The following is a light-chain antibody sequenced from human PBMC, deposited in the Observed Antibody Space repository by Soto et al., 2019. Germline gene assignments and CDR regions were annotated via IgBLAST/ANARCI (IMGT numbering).Light chain of an antibody. CDR1: ASSIGNDY. Sequence: QSVLTQPPSVSAAPGHKVTISCSGTASSIGNDYVSWYQQLPGEAPQLLIYDNNGRPSGIPDRFSGSRSDTSATLGITGLQTGDEADYYCGAWDSSLNVYVSGTGTKVTVL. CDR2: DNN. V-gene: IGLV1-51*01. J-gene: IGLJ1*01. CDR3: GAWDSSLNVYV.